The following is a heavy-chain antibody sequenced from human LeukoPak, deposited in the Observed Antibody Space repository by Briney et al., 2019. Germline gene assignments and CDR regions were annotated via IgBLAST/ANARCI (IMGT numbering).Heavy chain of an antibody. CDR3: VRDLDLGGYSSFEY. CDR2: IKSDGSSS. CDR1: GSTFSSYFW. D-gene: IGHD4-23*01. J-gene: IGHJ4*02. Sequence: GGSLILSCAASGSTFSSYFWMHWVRQAPGKGLVWVSRIKSDGSSSTYADSLKGRFTISRDSAKNSLYLQMNTLRAEDTAVYYCVRDLDLGGYSSFEYWGQGTLVTVSS. V-gene: IGHV3-74*01.